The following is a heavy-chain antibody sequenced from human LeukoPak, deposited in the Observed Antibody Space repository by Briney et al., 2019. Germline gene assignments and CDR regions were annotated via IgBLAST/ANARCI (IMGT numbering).Heavy chain of an antibody. J-gene: IGHJ6*02. D-gene: IGHD6-13*01. CDR3: ARGGYSGSWYPIYYGMDV. CDR1: GGSFSGYY. CDR2: INHSGST. V-gene: IGHV4-34*01. Sequence: PSETLSLTCAVYGGSFSGYYWSWIRQPPGKGLEWIGEINHSGSTNYNPSLKSRVTISVDTSKNQFSLKLSSVTAADTAVYYCARGGYSGSWYPIYYGMDVWGQGTTVTVSS.